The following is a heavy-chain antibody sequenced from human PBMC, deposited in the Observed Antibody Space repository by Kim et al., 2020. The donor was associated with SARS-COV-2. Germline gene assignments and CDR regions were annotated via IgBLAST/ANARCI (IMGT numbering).Heavy chain of an antibody. CDR2: IYYSGST. J-gene: IGHJ3*02. Sequence: SETLSLTCTVSGGSISSGGYYWSWIRQHPGKGLEWIGYIYYSGSTYYNPSLKSRVTISVDTSKNQFSLKLSSVTAADTAVYYCARGDVWGSYRSGAFDIWGQGTMVTVSS. D-gene: IGHD3-16*02. V-gene: IGHV4-31*03. CDR3: ARGDVWGSYRSGAFDI. CDR1: GGSISSGGYY.